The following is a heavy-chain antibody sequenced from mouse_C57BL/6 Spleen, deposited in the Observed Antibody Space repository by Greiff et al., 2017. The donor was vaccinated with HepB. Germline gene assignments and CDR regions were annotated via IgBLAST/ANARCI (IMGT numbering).Heavy chain of an antibody. J-gene: IGHJ4*01. CDR2: IDPNSGGT. D-gene: IGHD3-2*02. Sequence: QVQLQQSGAELVKPGASVKLSCKASGYTFTSYWMHWVKQRPGRGLEWIGRIDPNSGGTKYNEKFKSKATLTVDKPSSTAYMQLSSLTSEDSAVYYCARDSSGAEGYAMDYWGQGTSVTVSS. V-gene: IGHV1-72*01. CDR3: ARDSSGAEGYAMDY. CDR1: GYTFTSYW.